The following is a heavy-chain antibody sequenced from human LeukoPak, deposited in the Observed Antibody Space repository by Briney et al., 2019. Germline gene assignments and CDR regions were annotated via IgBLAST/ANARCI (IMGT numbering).Heavy chain of an antibody. J-gene: IGHJ6*03. D-gene: IGHD2-2*01. Sequence: SETLSLTCTVSGDSISSGSYYWSWIRQPAGKGLEWIGRFYTSGSTNYNPSLKSRVTVSVDTSKNQFSLKLSSVTAADTAVYYCARVDCSSTSCLHYYYYYMDVWGKGTTVTVSS. V-gene: IGHV4-61*02. CDR1: GDSISSGSYY. CDR2: FYTSGST. CDR3: ARVDCSSTSCLHYYYYYMDV.